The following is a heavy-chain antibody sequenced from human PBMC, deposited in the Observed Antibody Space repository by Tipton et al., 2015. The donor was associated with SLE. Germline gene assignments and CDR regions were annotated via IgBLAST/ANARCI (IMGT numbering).Heavy chain of an antibody. CDR2: IWYDGSNK. D-gene: IGHD7-27*01. Sequence: SLRLSCAASGFSFDAYAMHWVRQAPGKGLEWVAVIWYDGSNKYYDSVKGRFTISRDNSKNTLCLQMNSLRAEDTAVYYCASALAFYALGIWGQGTLVTVSS. V-gene: IGHV3-33*08. J-gene: IGHJ4*02. CDR1: GFSFDAYA. CDR3: ASALAFYALGI.